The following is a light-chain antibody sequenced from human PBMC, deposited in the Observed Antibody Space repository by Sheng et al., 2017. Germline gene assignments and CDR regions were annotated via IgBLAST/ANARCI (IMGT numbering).Light chain of an antibody. CDR1: GSNIGNNY. CDR2: ENN. J-gene: IGLJ2*01. CDR3: GTWDSSLSAVV. V-gene: IGLV1-51*02. Sequence: QSVLTQPPSVSAAPGQKVTISCSGSGSNIGNNYVSWYQQLPGTAPKLLIYENNKRPSGTPDRFSGSKSGTSATLGITGLQTGDEADYYCGTWDSSLSAVVFGGGTKLTVL.